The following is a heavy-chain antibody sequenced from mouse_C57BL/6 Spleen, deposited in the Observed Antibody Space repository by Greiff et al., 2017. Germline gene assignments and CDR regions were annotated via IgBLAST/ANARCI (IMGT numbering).Heavy chain of an antibody. Sequence: EVKLVESGPELVKPGASVKISCKASGYSFTDYNMNWVKQSNGKSLEWIGVINPNYGTTSYNQKFKGKATLTVDQSSSTAYMQLNVLTSEDSAVYYCACYYYGSNYYTMDYWGQGTSVTVSS. CDR3: ACYYYGSNYYTMDY. V-gene: IGHV1-39*01. D-gene: IGHD1-1*01. CDR2: INPNYGTT. J-gene: IGHJ4*01. CDR1: GYSFTDYN.